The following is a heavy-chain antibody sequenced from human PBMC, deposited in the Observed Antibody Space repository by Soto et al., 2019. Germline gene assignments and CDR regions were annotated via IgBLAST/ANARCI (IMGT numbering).Heavy chain of an antibody. D-gene: IGHD1-26*01. CDR1: GFTFSSYG. V-gene: IGHV3-33*01. Sequence: QVQLVESGRGVVQPGRSLRLSCAASGFTFSSYGMHWVRQAPGKGLEWVAVIWYDGSNKYYADSVKGRFTISRDNSKNTLYLQMNSLRAEDTAVYYCARERKELLHGIVRWFDPWGQGTLVTVSS. CDR3: ARERKELLHGIVRWFDP. J-gene: IGHJ5*02. CDR2: IWYDGSNK.